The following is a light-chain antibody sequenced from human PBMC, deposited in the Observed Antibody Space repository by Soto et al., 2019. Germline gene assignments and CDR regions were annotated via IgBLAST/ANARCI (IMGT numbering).Light chain of an antibody. V-gene: IGKV3D-15*01. CDR1: QSVRNN. J-gene: IGKJ4*01. CDR3: HQYDNWPPPT. Sequence: EIVMTQSPATLSVSPGERATLSCRASQSVRNNLAWYQQKPGQAPRLLIYGASTRATGIPARFSGSGSGTEFTLTISSLQSEDFAVYYCHQYDNWPPPTFVGGTKVDIK. CDR2: GAS.